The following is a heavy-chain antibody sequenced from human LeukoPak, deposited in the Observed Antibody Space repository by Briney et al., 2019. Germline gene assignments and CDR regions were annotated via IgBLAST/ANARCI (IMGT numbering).Heavy chain of an antibody. J-gene: IGHJ4*02. CDR3: AKGGYYPATWGYDY. V-gene: IGHV3-23*01. D-gene: IGHD3-10*01. CDR1: GFTFNTYA. Sequence: GGSLRLSCAASGFTFNTYAMSWVRQAPGEGLEWVSAISGSGGSTYYADSVKGRFTISRDNSKNTLYLQMNSLRAEDTVVYYCAKGGYYPATWGYDYWGQGTLVTVSS. CDR2: ISGSGGST.